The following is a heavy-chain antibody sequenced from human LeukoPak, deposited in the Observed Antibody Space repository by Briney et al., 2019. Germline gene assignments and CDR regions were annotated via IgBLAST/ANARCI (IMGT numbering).Heavy chain of an antibody. V-gene: IGHV3-23*01. CDR2: ISGSGGST. CDR3: AKDYGFGMMNPFDY. D-gene: IGHD3-10*01. Sequence: GGSLRLSCAASGFTFSSYAMSWVRQAPGKGLEWVSAISGSGGSTYYADSVKGRFTISRDNSKNTLYLQMNSPRAEDTAVYYCAKDYGFGMMNPFDYWGQGTLVTVSS. J-gene: IGHJ4*02. CDR1: GFTFSSYA.